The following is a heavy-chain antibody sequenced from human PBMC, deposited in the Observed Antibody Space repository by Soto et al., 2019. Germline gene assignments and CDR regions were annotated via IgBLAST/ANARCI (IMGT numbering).Heavy chain of an antibody. V-gene: IGHV1-18*04. CDR2: ISSYNSYNGDT. CDR3: ARSELERGEVGYYGMDV. Sequence: QVQLVQSGADLKKPGASVQVSCKTSGYTFSNYAINWVRQAPGQGLEWMGWISSYNSYNGDTKYARMLQDRLTMTIDTSASTAYMELRSLRSDDTSVYYCARSELERGEVGYYGMDVWGQGTTVTVSS. CDR1: GYTFSNYA. J-gene: IGHJ6*02. D-gene: IGHD3-16*01.